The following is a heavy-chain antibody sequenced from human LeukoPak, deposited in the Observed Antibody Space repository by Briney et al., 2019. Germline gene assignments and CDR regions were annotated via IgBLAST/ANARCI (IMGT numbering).Heavy chain of an antibody. CDR1: GEPFNGYY. D-gene: IGHD3-22*01. V-gene: IGHV4-59*08. J-gene: IGHJ4*02. Sequence: SETLSLTCAVYGEPFNGYYWNWIRQPPGKGLEWIGYIYYSGSTNYNPSLKSRVTISVDTSKNQFSLKLSSVTAADTAVYYCARRNYYDSSGFDYWGQGTLVTVSS. CDR3: ARRNYYDSSGFDY. CDR2: IYYSGST.